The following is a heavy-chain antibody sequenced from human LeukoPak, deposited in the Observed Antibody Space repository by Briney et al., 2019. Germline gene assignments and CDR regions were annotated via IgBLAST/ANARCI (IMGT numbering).Heavy chain of an antibody. CDR3: ARDLRPANL. CDR1: GYTFTEHF. J-gene: IGHJ4*02. V-gene: IGHV1-2*02. CDR2: IHPASANT. Sequence: ASVTVSCKASGYTFTEHFIHWVRQAPGQGLQYMGWIHPASANTVYAQMFHGRVTLTRDTPATTTYMELSGLRSDDTAVYYCARDLRPANLWGQGTLVTVSS. D-gene: IGHD1-7*01.